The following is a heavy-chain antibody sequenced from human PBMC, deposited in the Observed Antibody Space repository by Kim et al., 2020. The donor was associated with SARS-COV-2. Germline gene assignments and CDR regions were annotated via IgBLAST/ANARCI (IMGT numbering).Heavy chain of an antibody. J-gene: IGHJ4*02. V-gene: IGHV1-69*13. CDR1: GGTFSSYA. CDR2: IIPIFRTA. D-gene: IGHD5-12*01. Sequence: SVKVSCKASGGTFSSYAISWVRQAPGQGLEWMGGIIPIFRTANYAQKFQGRVTITADESTSTAYMELSSLRSEDTAVYYCAREMASEMATIATWEYYFDYWGQGTLVTVSS. CDR3: AREMASEMATIATWEYYFDY.